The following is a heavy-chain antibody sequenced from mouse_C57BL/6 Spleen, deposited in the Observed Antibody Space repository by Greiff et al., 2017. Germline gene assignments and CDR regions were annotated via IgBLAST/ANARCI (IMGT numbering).Heavy chain of an antibody. V-gene: IGHV1-62-2*01. J-gene: IGHJ1*03. CDR3: ARHEDYYGYWYFDV. CDR1: GYTFTEYT. D-gene: IGHD1-1*01. Sequence: VKVVESGAELVKPGASVKLSCKASGYTFTEYTIHWVKQRSGQGLEWIGWFYPGSGSIKYNEKFKDKATLTADKSSSTVYMELSRLTSEDSAVYFCARHEDYYGYWYFDVWGTGTTVTVSS. CDR2: FYPGSGSI.